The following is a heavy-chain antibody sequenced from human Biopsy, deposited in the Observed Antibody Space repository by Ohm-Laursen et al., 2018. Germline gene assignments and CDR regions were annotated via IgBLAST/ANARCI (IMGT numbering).Heavy chain of an antibody. Sequence: SDTLSLTCTVSGGSVSSNTNYWAWIRQPPGKGLEWIGRIYTSGSPNYNLSLESRVTMSVDTSKNQFSLNLRSVTAADTAVYYCARVGAGAPSIDYFDYWGQGALVTVSS. CDR1: GGSVSSNTNY. CDR2: IYTSGSP. V-gene: IGHV4-61*05. CDR3: ARVGAGAPSIDYFDY. J-gene: IGHJ4*02. D-gene: IGHD1-26*01.